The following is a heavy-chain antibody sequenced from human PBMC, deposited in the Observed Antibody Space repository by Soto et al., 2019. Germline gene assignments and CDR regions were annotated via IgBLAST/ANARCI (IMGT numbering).Heavy chain of an antibody. D-gene: IGHD3-22*01. J-gene: IGHJ4*01. Sequence: PSETLPLTWPVSGASISSGGYYRRWILHHPGKGLEWIGYIYYSGSTYYNPSLKSRVTISVDTSKNQFSLKLSSVTAADTAVYYCASSVANYYDSSGYYRIDYWGQGNLVTVSS. V-gene: IGHV4-31*02. CDR2: IYYSGST. CDR1: GASISSGGYY. CDR3: ASSVANYYDSSGYYRIDY.